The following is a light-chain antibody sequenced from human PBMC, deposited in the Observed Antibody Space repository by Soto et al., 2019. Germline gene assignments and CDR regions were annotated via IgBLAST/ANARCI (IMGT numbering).Light chain of an antibody. V-gene: IGKV1-5*03. Sequence: DIQMTQSPSTLSAYVGDRVTITCRASQSISSWLAWYQQKPGKAPNLLIYKASSLESGVPSRFSGSGSGTEFTLTISRLQPDDFATYCCQQYNSYPLTFGGGTKVEIK. CDR3: QQYNSYPLT. CDR2: KAS. J-gene: IGKJ4*01. CDR1: QSISSW.